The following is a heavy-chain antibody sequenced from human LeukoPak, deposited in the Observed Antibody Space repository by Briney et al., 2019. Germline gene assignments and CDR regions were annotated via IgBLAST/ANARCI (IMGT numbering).Heavy chain of an antibody. CDR2: MKQDGSER. J-gene: IGHJ6*02. CDR3: ASRVGRYLYYFGMDV. V-gene: IGHV3-7*01. Sequence: AGGSLRLSCAASGFTFSSYWMSWVRQAPGKGLEWVAKMKQDGSERYYVDSVKGRFTISRDNAKNSLYLQMNSLRAEDTAVYYCASRVGRYLYYFGMDVWGQGTTVTVSS. CDR1: GFTFSSYW. D-gene: IGHD1-26*01.